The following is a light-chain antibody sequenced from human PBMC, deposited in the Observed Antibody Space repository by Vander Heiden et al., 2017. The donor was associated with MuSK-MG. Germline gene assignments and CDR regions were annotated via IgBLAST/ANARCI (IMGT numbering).Light chain of an antibody. CDR3: QQSDNTPRT. Sequence: DIQMTQSPTSLSASVGDRVTITCRASQSITNYLNWYQQKPGKAPKLLISTASNLHSGVPSRFTGSGSGTDFTLTISRLQPEDYATYYCQQSDNTPRTFGGGTKVEIK. J-gene: IGKJ4*01. CDR1: QSITNY. V-gene: IGKV1-39*01. CDR2: TAS.